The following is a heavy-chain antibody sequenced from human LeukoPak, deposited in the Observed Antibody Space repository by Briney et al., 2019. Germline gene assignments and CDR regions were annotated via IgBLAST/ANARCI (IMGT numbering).Heavy chain of an antibody. CDR1: GYTFTSYG. Sequence: ASVKVSCKASGYTFTSYGIGWVRQAPGQGLEWMGWISAYNGNRKYTQKVQGRVTMTRNTSISTAYMELSSLRSEDTAVYYCARSSQLRYFDWLLWSYYYYGMDVWGQGTTVTVSS. D-gene: IGHD3-9*01. CDR2: ISAYNGNR. J-gene: IGHJ6*02. V-gene: IGHV1-18*01. CDR3: ARSSQLRYFDWLLWSYYYYGMDV.